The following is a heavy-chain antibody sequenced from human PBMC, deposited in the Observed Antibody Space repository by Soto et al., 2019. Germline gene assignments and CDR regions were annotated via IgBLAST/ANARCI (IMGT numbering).Heavy chain of an antibody. J-gene: IGHJ3*01. CDR1: GFTVSGKRY. CDR3: ASWHEREHAYDV. CDR2: LYDVDGT. D-gene: IGHD1-1*01. V-gene: IGHV3-53*01. Sequence: LRLSCAAFGFTVSGKRYVAWVRQAPGKGLEWISALYDVDGTFYADSVKGRFTTSSDSSKTTVYPQMNGLRPDDTAVYYCASWHEREHAYDVWGRGTTVTVSS.